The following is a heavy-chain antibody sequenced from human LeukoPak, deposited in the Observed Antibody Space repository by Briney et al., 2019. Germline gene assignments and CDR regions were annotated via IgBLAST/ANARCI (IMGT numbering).Heavy chain of an antibody. V-gene: IGHV1-18*01. CDR3: ARHVPASIGTTARFDP. CDR1: GYTSSNYG. Sequence: ASVKVSCKSSGYTSSNYGISWMRQAPGQGLEWMGWISTHNGNTNYAPKFQGRVTMTTDKSTSTTYMELRSLTSDDTAVYYCARHVPASIGTTARFDPWGQGTLVTVSS. J-gene: IGHJ5*02. CDR2: ISTHNGNT. D-gene: IGHD1-1*01.